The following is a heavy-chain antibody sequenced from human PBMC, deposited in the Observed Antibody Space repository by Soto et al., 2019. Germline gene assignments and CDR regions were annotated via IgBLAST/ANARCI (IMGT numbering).Heavy chain of an antibody. CDR2: ISYDGSNK. CDR3: AKDIVRYTYGACDY. V-gene: IGHV3-30*18. Sequence: QVQLVESGGAVVQPGKSLRLSCAASGFTSNTYGMYWVRQAPGKGLEWVAAISYDGSNKYHADSVKGRFTISRDNSKNTLYLQMNSLRVEDTAVYYCAKDIVRYTYGACDYWGQGALVTVSS. J-gene: IGHJ4*02. CDR1: GFTSNTYG. D-gene: IGHD5-18*01.